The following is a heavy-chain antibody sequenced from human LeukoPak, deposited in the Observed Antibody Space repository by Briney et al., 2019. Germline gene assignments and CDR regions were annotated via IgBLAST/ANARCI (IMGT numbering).Heavy chain of an antibody. D-gene: IGHD3-22*01. J-gene: IGHJ4*02. CDR2: ISGSGGST. Sequence: GGSLRLSCAASGFTFSSYAMSWVRQAPGKGLEWVSAISGSGGSTYYADSVKGRFTISRDNSKNTLYLQMNSLRAEDTAVYYCAKPETYYYDSSGSYYGYWGQGTLVTVSS. V-gene: IGHV3-23*01. CDR3: AKPETYYYDSSGSYYGY. CDR1: GFTFSSYA.